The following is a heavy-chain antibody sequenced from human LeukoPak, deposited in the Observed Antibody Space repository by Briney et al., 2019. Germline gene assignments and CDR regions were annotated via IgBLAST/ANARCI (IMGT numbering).Heavy chain of an antibody. CDR2: IIPIFGTA. CDR1: GGTFSSYA. Sequence: SVKASCKASGGTFSSYAISWVRQAPGQGLEWMGGIIPIFGTANYAQKFQGRVTITADESTSTAYMELSSLRSEDTAVYYCARDGSITIFGVVHSYFDYWGQGTLVTVSS. J-gene: IGHJ4*02. CDR3: ARDGSITIFGVVHSYFDY. D-gene: IGHD3-3*01. V-gene: IGHV1-69*13.